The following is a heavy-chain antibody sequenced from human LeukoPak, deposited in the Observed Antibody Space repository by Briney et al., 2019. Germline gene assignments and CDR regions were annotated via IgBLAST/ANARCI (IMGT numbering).Heavy chain of an antibody. D-gene: IGHD3-22*01. CDR2: ISGSGGST. V-gene: IGHV3-23*01. CDR3: AKGAYYYDSSGYYTFDY. CDR1: GFTFSSYA. Sequence: TGGSLRLSCAASGFTFSSYAMSWVRQAPGKGLEWVSAISGSGGSTYYADSVKGRFTISRDNSKNTLYLQMNSLRAEDTAVYCCAKGAYYYDSSGYYTFDYWGQGTLVTVSS. J-gene: IGHJ4*02.